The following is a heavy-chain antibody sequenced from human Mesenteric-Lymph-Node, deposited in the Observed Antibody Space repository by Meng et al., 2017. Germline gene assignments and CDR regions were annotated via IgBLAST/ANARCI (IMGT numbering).Heavy chain of an antibody. D-gene: IGHD5-18*01. Sequence: GESLKISCTVSGGSISSSSYYWGWIRQPPGKGLEWMGIIYPGDSDTRYSPSFQGQVTISADKSISTAYLQWSSLKASDTAMYYCARTRNDQKRGYSYGYLTPYYFDYWGQGTLVTVSS. V-gene: IGHV5-51*01. CDR3: ARTRNDQKRGYSYGYLTPYYFDY. J-gene: IGHJ4*02. CDR1: GGSISSSSYY. CDR2: IYPGDSDT.